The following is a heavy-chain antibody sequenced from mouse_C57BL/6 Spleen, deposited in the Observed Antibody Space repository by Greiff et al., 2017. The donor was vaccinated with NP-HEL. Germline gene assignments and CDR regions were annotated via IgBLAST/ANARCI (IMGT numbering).Heavy chain of an antibody. CDR1: GYTFTSYW. D-gene: IGHD1-1*01. Sequence: QVQLQQPGAELVRPGSSVKLSCKASGYTFTSYWMDWVKQRPGQGLEWIGNIYPSDSETHYNQKFKDKATLTVDKSSSTAYMQLSSLTSEDSAVYYCARGDYGPWFAYWGQRTLVTVSA. J-gene: IGHJ3*01. CDR3: ARGDYGPWFAY. CDR2: IYPSDSET. V-gene: IGHV1-61*01.